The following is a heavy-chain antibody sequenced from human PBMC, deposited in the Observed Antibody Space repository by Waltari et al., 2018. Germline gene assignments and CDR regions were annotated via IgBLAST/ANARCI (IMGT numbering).Heavy chain of an antibody. J-gene: IGHJ4*02. CDR2: IYTSGST. V-gene: IGHV4-61*02. Sequence: QVQLQESGPGLVKPSQTLSLTCTVSGGSLRSGSYYWSWIRQPAGKGLEWIGRIYTSGSTNYNPSLKSRVTMSVDTSKNQFSLKLSSVTAADTAVYYCARGVCSSTSCPIGYWGQGTLVTVSS. CDR1: GGSLRSGSYY. CDR3: ARGVCSSTSCPIGY. D-gene: IGHD2-2*01.